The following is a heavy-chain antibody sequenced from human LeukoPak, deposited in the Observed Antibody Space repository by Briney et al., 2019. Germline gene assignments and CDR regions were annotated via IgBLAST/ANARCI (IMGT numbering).Heavy chain of an antibody. D-gene: IGHD1-26*01. CDR2: IYDSGRS. Sequence: SESLSLTCRVSGGSLRNYYWSWVGQSPGKGVEWISFIYDSGRSNSHPSLENRVAMSIDRSKNESPLQLTSASAADTAVYFCVRARDFSYFDPWGQGILVTVSS. CDR1: GGSLRNYY. V-gene: IGHV4-59*01. CDR3: VRARDFSYFDP. J-gene: IGHJ5*02.